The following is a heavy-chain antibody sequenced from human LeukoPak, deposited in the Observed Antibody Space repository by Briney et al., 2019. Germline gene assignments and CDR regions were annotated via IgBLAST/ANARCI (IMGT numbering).Heavy chain of an antibody. CDR3: ARARLDYDSSGSPSEDYYFDY. V-gene: IGHV1-69*13. CDR2: IIPIFGTA. D-gene: IGHD3-22*01. Sequence: SVKVSCKASGGTFSSYAISWVRQAPGQGLEWMGGIIPIFGTANYAQEFQGRVTITADESTSTAYMELSSLRSEDTAVYYCARARLDYDSSGSPSEDYYFDYGAKETLAPVSS. CDR1: GGTFSSYA. J-gene: IGHJ4*02.